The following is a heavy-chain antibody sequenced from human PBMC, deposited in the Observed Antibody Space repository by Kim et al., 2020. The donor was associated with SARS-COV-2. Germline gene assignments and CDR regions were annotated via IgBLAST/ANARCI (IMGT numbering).Heavy chain of an antibody. D-gene: IGHD6-19*01. CDR1: GGSVTSGAFS. CDR3: ARGISVAGQITFDH. CDR2: VHHSGRT. Sequence: SETLSLTCTVSGGSVTSGAFSWSWIRRPPGKGLEWIVYVHHSGRTNYNPSLKSRLTISLDTSNNQFSLKLNSVAAADTAMYYCARGISVAGQITFDHWGQGTLVTVSS. V-gene: IGHV4-61*08. J-gene: IGHJ4*02.